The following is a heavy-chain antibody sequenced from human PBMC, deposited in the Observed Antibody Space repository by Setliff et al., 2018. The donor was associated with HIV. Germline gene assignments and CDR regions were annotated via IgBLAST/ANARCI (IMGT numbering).Heavy chain of an antibody. J-gene: IGHJ3*02. D-gene: IGHD3-10*01. CDR3: ARGTWWFGAFDI. Sequence: LSLTCTVSGGSISSHYWSWIRQPPGKGLEWIGYIYYSGSTNYNPSLKSRVTISVDTSKNQFSLKLSSVTAADTAVYYCARGTWWFGAFDIWGQGTMVTVSS. CDR2: IYYSGST. CDR1: GGSISSHY. V-gene: IGHV4-59*11.